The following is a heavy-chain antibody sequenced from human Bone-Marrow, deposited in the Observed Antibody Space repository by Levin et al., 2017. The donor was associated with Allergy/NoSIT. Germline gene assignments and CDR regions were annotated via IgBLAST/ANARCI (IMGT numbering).Heavy chain of an antibody. CDR1: GGSINSGGNY. J-gene: IGHJ4*02. V-gene: IGHV4-31*03. D-gene: IGHD5-24*01. CDR3: ARRADGPHD. CDR2: IYYNGNT. Sequence: SETLSLTCTVSGGSINSGGNYWSWVRQHPGKGLEWIGYIYYNGNTFYNPSLKSRVSLSYDTSQNHFSLRLSSVTAADTAIYYCARRADGPHDWGQGLLVTVSS.